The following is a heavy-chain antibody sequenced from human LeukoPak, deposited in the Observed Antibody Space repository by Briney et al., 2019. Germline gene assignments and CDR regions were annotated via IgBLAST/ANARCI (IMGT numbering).Heavy chain of an antibody. CDR3: AKGSSSARDYHLLWSYGMDV. J-gene: IGHJ6*02. CDR1: GYTFDDFA. D-gene: IGHD3-16*01. CDR2: VSFNSGHI. V-gene: IGHV3-9*01. Sequence: PGGSLRLSCVASGYTFDDFAMHWVRHAPGKGLEWVSGVSFNSGHIAYADSVKGRFTISRDNAKNSLFLHMDSLRPEDTALYYCAKGSSSARDYHLLWSYGMDVWGQGTAVTVSS.